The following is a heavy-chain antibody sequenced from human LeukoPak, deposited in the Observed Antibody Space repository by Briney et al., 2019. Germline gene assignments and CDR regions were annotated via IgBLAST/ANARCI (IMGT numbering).Heavy chain of an antibody. V-gene: IGHV3-48*03. Sequence: GRSLRLSCAASGFTFSSFAMHWVRQAPGKGLEWVSYISTSGSTKYYADSVKGRFTISRDNAKNSLYLQMNSLRAEDTAVYYCAELGITMIGGVWGKGTTVTISS. CDR1: GFTFSSFA. CDR3: AELGITMIGGV. J-gene: IGHJ6*04. CDR2: ISTSGSTK. D-gene: IGHD3-10*02.